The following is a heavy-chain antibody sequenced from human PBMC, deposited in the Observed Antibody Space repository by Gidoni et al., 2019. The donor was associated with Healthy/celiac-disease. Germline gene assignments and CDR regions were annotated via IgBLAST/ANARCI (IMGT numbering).Heavy chain of an antibody. D-gene: IGHD1-26*01. J-gene: IGHJ6*02. V-gene: IGHV3-23*01. CDR3: AKEGAPLVGATAGMDV. Sequence: RLSCAASGFTFSSYAMSWVRQAPGKGLEWVSAISGSGGSTYYADSVKGRFTISRDNSKNTLYLQMNSLRAEDTAVYYCAKEGAPLVGATAGMDVWGQGTTVTVSS. CDR1: GFTFSSYA. CDR2: ISGSGGST.